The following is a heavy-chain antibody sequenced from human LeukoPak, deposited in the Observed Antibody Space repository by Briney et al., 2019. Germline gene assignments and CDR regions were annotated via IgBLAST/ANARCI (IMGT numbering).Heavy chain of an antibody. Sequence: ASVKVSCKASGYSFTSYGFSWVRQAPGQGLEWLGRISAYDGGTNYEQKFQGRLTMTTETSTTTAHMELRSLRSDDTAVYYCARLARYHLLEASDIWGQGTMVTVSS. CDR2: ISAYDGGT. CDR3: ARLARYHLLEASDI. J-gene: IGHJ3*02. CDR1: GYSFTSYG. D-gene: IGHD1-14*01. V-gene: IGHV1-18*01.